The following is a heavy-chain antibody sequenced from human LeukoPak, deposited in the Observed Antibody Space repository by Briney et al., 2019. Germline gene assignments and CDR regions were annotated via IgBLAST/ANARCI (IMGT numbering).Heavy chain of an antibody. CDR2: IKQDGSEK. V-gene: IGHV3-7*01. J-gene: IGHJ4*02. Sequence: PGGSLRLSCAASEFTFSSYWMHWVRQAPGRGLEWVANIKQDGSEKYYVDSVKGRFTISRDNAKNSLYLQMNSLRAEDTAVYYCARDADYGDYVWYYFDYWGQGTLVTVSS. CDR1: EFTFSSYW. CDR3: ARDADYGDYVWYYFDY. D-gene: IGHD4-17*01.